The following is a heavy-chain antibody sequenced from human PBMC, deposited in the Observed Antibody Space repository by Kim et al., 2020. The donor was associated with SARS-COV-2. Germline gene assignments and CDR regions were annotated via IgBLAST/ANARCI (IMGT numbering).Heavy chain of an antibody. CDR1: GFTFSSYS. D-gene: IGHD6-6*01. CDR2: ISSSSSYI. J-gene: IGHJ6*02. CDR3: ASFRSSPYYYYGMDV. V-gene: IGHV3-21*01. Sequence: GGSLRLSCAASGFTFSSYSMNWVRQAPGKGLEWVSSISSSSSYIYYADSVKGRFTISRDNAKNSLYLQMNSLRAEDTAVYYCASFRSSPYYYYGMDVWGQGTTVTVSS.